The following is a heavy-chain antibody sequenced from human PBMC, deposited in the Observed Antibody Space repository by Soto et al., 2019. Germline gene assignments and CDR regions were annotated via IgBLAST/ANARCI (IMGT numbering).Heavy chain of an antibody. V-gene: IGHV3-53*01. CDR1: GFTVSSNY. CDR2: IFGGGST. J-gene: IGHJ4*02. CDR3: ARGGTVTTLYYFNY. Sequence: PGGSLRLSCAVSGFTVSSNYMSWVRQAPGKGLEWVSVIFGGGSTYYADSVKGRFTISRDNSKNTVYLQMNSLRAEDTAVYYCARGGTVTTLYYFNYWGQGTMVTVYS. D-gene: IGHD4-17*01.